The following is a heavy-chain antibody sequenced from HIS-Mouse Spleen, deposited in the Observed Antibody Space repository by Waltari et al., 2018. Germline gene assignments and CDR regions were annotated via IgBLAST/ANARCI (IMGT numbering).Heavy chain of an antibody. J-gene: IGHJ4*02. CDR3: ARVTGGGY. D-gene: IGHD3-10*01. CDR2: ISYDGSNK. V-gene: IGHV3-30-3*01. Sequence: APGKGLEWVAVISYDGSNKYYADSVKGRFTISRDNSKNTLYLQMNSLRAEDTAVYYCARVTGGGYWGQGTLVTVSS.